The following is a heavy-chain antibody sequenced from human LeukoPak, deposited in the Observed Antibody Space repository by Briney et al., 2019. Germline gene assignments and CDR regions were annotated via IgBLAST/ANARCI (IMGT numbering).Heavy chain of an antibody. CDR3: ARAIPGQYYYYGMDV. J-gene: IGHJ6*02. V-gene: IGHV3-33*01. CDR2: IWYDGSNK. D-gene: IGHD2-21*01. CDR1: GFTFSGYG. Sequence: GGSLRLSCAASGFTFSGYGMHWVRQAPGKGLEWVAVIWYDGSNKYYADSVKGRFTISRDNSKNTLYLQMNSLRAEDTAEYYCARAIPGQYYYYGMDVWGQGTTVTVSS.